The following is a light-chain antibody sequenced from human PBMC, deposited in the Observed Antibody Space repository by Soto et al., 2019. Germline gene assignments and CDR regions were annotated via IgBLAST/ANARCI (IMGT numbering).Light chain of an antibody. CDR2: GAS. J-gene: IGKJ1*01. V-gene: IGKV3-15*01. CDR1: QSVSSN. Sequence: EIVMTQSPATLSVSPGERATLSCRASQSVSSNLAWYQQKPGQAPRLLIYGASTRATGIPARFSGSGSGTEFTLPISSLQSEDFAVYYCQQYNNWPSVTFGQGTKVEIK. CDR3: QQYNNWPSVT.